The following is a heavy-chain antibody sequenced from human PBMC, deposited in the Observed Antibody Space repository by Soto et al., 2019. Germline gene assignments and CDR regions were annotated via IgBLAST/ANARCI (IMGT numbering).Heavy chain of an antibody. J-gene: IGHJ2*01. CDR3: ARKDGDPVYWYFDL. V-gene: IGHV3-66*01. CDR2: IYSGGST. Sequence: EVRLVESGGGLVQPGGSLRLSCAASGFTVSSNYMSWVRQAPGKGLEWVSVIYSGGSTYYADSVKGRFTISRDNSKNTLYLQMNSLRAEDTAVYYCARKDGDPVYWYFDLWGRGTLVTVSS. D-gene: IGHD3-10*01. CDR1: GFTVSSNY.